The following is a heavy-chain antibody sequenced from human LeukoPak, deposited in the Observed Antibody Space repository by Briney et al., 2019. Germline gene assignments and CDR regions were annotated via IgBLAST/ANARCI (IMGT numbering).Heavy chain of an antibody. CDR3: VRSRYNSGYYYFDY. Sequence: GGSLRFSCAASGFTFSSYEMNWVRQAPGKGLEWASYISSSGSTIYYADSVKGRFTISRDNAKNSLYLQMNRLRAEDTAVYYCVRSRYNSGYYYFDYWGQGTLVTVSS. D-gene: IGHD3-22*01. CDR1: GFTFSSYE. V-gene: IGHV3-48*03. J-gene: IGHJ4*02. CDR2: ISSSGSTI.